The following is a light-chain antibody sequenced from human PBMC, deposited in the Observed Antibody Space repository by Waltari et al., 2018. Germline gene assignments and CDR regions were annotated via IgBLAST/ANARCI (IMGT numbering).Light chain of an antibody. J-gene: IGKJ1*01. CDR3: QQYNYYWT. Sequence: DIQMTQSPSTLSASVGDRVTITCRASQSISNWLVWYQPNPGKAPKLLIYKAYTLETGVPSRFSGSGSGTEFTLTISNLQPDDFATYYCQQYNYYWTFGQGTKVEI. CDR1: QSISNW. CDR2: KAY. V-gene: IGKV1-5*03.